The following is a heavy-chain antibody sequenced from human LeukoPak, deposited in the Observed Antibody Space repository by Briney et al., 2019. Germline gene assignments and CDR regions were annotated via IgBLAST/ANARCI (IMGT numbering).Heavy chain of an antibody. Sequence: SVKVSCKASGGTFSSYAISWVRQAPGQGLEWMGGIIPILGIANYAQKFQGRVTITADKSTSTAYMELSSLRSEDTAVYYCARDTPGAGWFDPWGQGTLVTVSS. CDR2: IIPILGIA. CDR3: ARDTPGAGWFDP. CDR1: GGTFSSYA. D-gene: IGHD1-26*01. V-gene: IGHV1-69*10. J-gene: IGHJ5*02.